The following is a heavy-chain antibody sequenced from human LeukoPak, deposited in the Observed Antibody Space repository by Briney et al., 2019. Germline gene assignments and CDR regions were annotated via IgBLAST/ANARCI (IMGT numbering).Heavy chain of an antibody. V-gene: IGHV5-51*01. D-gene: IGHD2-2*01. CDR1: GYSFTSYW. CDR3: ARLRGYCSSTSCHGYFDY. J-gene: IGHJ4*02. Sequence: GESLKISCKGSGYSFTSYWIGWVRQMPGKGLEWMGIIYPSDSDTRYSPSFQGQVTISADKSISTAYLQWSSLKASDTAMYYCARLRGYCSSTSCHGYFDYWGQGTLVTVSS. CDR2: IYPSDSDT.